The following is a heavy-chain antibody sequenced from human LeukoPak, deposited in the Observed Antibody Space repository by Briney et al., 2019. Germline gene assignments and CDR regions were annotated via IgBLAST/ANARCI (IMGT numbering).Heavy chain of an antibody. CDR3: ARERVVVGTPTNYYGLDV. V-gene: IGHV3-33*01. D-gene: IGHD2-15*01. J-gene: IGHJ6*02. CDR1: GFTFSSYG. Sequence: GGSLRLSCAASGFTFSSYGMHWVRQAPGKGLEWVAVIWYDGSNKYYADSVKGRFTISRDNSQNTLSLQMNRLTPEDTAVYYCARERVVVGTPTNYYGLDVWGQGTTVTVSS. CDR2: IWYDGSNK.